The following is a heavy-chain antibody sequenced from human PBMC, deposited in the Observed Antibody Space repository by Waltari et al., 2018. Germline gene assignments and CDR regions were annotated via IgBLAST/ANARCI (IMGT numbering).Heavy chain of an antibody. J-gene: IGHJ3*02. V-gene: IGHV4-34*01. D-gene: IGHD3-3*01. CDR1: GGSFSGYY. CDR2: INHSGST. CDR3: ARTRYYDFWSGYYDAFDI. Sequence: QVQLQQWGAGLLKPSETLSLTCAVYGGSFSGYYWSWIRQPPGKGLEWIGEINHSGSTNYTPSLKSRVTISVDTSKNQFSLKLSSVTAADTAVYYCARTRYYDFWSGYYDAFDIWGQGTMVTVSS.